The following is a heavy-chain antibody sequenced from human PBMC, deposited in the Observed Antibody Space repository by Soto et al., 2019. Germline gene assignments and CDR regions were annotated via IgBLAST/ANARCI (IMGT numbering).Heavy chain of an antibody. CDR2: INPNSGDT. D-gene: IGHD1-26*01. CDR3: AKGGAIVAACIRLHLYHAMEV. Sequence: ASGKVSCKASGYSFTGYSVHWVRRAPGQGLEWMGWINPNSGDTYLAQRFQGRVTMNRDTSIGTAYMELRGLTSDDTAEYYCAKGGAIVAACIRLHLYHAMEVWGPGKTVSV. V-gene: IGHV1-2*02. J-gene: IGHJ6*01. CDR1: GYSFTGYS.